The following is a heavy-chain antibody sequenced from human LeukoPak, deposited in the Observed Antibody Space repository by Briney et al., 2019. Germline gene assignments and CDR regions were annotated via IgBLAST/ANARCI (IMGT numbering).Heavy chain of an antibody. CDR1: GFTFDDYG. V-gene: IGHV3-20*04. D-gene: IGHD1-26*01. CDR3: ASEVGAGYYFDY. Sequence: PGGSLRLSCAASGFTFDDYGMSWVRQAPGKGLEWVSGINWSGSRTGYADSVKGRFTISRDNAKNSLYLQMNSLRAEDTAFYYCASEVGAGYYFDYWGQGTLVTVPS. J-gene: IGHJ4*02. CDR2: INWSGSRT.